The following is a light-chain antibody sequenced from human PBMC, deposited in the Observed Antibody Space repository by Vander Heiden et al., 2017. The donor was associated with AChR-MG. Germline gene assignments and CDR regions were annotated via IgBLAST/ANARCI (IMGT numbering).Light chain of an antibody. Sequence: VSVALGQTVRITCQGDSLRSYYASWYQQQPGQAPVLVIYGKNNRPSGIPDRFSGSSSGNTASLTITGAQAEDEADYYCNSRDSSGNHLGVFGGGTKLTVL. J-gene: IGLJ2*01. CDR1: SLRSYY. CDR2: GKN. V-gene: IGLV3-19*01. CDR3: NSRDSSGNHLGV.